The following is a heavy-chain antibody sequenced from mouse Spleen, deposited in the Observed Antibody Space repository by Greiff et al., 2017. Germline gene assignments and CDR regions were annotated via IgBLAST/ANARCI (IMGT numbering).Heavy chain of an antibody. J-gene: IGHJ3*01. CDR1: GFTFSDYG. CDR2: ISSGSSTI. Sequence: EVKVEESGGGLVKPGGSLKLSCAASGFTFSDYGMHWVRQAPEKGLEWVAYISSGSSTIYYADTVKGRFTISRDNAKNTLFLQMTSLRSEDTAMYYCARPVWFACWGQGTLVTVSA. CDR3: ARPVWFAC. V-gene: IGHV5-17*01.